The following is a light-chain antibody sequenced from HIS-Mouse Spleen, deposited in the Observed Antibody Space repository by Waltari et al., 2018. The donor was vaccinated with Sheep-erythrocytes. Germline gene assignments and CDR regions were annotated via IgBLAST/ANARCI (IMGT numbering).Light chain of an antibody. CDR1: QSVSSSY. CDR3: QQYGSSRQQTFT. J-gene: IGKJ3*01. Sequence: EIVLTQSPGTLSLSPGERATLSCRASQSVSSSYLAWYQQKPGQAPRLLIYGASSRATGIPDRFSGSGSGTDFTLTISRPEPEDFAVYYCQQYGSSRQQTFTFGPGTKVDIK. CDR2: GAS. V-gene: IGKV3-20*01.